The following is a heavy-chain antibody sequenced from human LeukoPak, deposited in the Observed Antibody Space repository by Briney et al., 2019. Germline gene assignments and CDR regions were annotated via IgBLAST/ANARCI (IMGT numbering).Heavy chain of an antibody. CDR1: GFNFSIYG. Sequence: GGSLRLSCAASGFNFSIYGMHWVRQAPGKGLEWVAVIWFDGSIKYYADSVKGRFTISRDNSENMLFLLMNSLTAEDTAVYYCGRWALDYWGQGTVVTVSS. CDR2: IWFDGSIK. CDR3: GRWALDY. V-gene: IGHV3-33*01. J-gene: IGHJ4*02.